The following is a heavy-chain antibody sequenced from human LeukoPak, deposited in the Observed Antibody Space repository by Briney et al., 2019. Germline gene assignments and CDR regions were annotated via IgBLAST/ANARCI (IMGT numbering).Heavy chain of an antibody. CDR3: ARHGLSGVSLRINWFDP. Sequence: SETLSLTCTVSGGSISSSSYYWGWIRQPPGKGLEWIGGTSYSGSTYYNPSLKSRVTIYVDTSKNQFSLKLSSVTAADTAVYYCARHGLSGVSLRINWFDPWGRGTLVTVPS. D-gene: IGHD1-26*01. CDR2: TSYSGST. CDR1: GGSISSSSYY. J-gene: IGHJ5*02. V-gene: IGHV4-39*01.